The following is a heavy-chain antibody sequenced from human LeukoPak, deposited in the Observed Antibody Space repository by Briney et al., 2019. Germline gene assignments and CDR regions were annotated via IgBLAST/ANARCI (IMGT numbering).Heavy chain of an antibody. J-gene: IGHJ6*02. CDR3: ARGYSIRVAASSYGMDV. Sequence: ASVKVSCKGSGYTFTSIGLSWVRQAPGQGLEWMGWIDNYSGDTECAQNFQGRVTMTTDTTTSTAYMELRSLRSDDTAVYYCARGYSIRVAASSYGMDVWGQGTTVTVSS. V-gene: IGHV1-18*01. D-gene: IGHD6-19*01. CDR1: GYTFTSIG. CDR2: IDNYSGDT.